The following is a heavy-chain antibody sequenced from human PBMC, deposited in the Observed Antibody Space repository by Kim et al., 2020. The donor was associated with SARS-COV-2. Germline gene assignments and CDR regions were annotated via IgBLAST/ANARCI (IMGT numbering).Heavy chain of an antibody. CDR3: ARLTPHYSSCYLDV. CDR2: ISYSGST. CDR1: GASISSRFFY. Sequence: SETLSLTCSVSGASISSRFFYWGWIRQPPGKGLEWIVSISYSGSTYYNPSLKSRVTISVDTPKNQFSLKLRSVTAADTALYYCARLTPHYSSCYLDVWGQGTTVTVSS. J-gene: IGHJ6*02. D-gene: IGHD2-15*01. V-gene: IGHV4-39*01.